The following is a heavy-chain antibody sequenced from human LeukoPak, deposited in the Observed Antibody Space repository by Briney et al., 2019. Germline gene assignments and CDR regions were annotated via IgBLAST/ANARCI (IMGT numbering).Heavy chain of an antibody. Sequence: PGGSLRLSCAASGFTFSSYGMHWVRQAPAKGLEWVAVISNDGRSIYYADSVKGRFTISRDNSKNTLYLQVNSLRAEDTAVYSCAREACSGSCHSDYFDYWGLGTLATVSS. CDR1: GFTFSSYG. J-gene: IGHJ4*02. D-gene: IGHD2-15*01. CDR2: ISNDGRSI. CDR3: AREACSGSCHSDYFDY. V-gene: IGHV3-30*03.